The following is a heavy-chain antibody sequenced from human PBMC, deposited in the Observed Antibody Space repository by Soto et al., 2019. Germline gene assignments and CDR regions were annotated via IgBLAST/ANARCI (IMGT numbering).Heavy chain of an antibody. D-gene: IGHD3-3*01. CDR3: ARGYYDFWSGSSDAFDI. J-gene: IGHJ3*02. CDR2: IYYSGST. CDR1: GGSIVSYY. Sequence: ASETLSLTCTVSGGSIVSYYWIWIRHPPVKGLEWIVYIYYSGSTNYNPSLKSRVTISVDTSKNQFSLKLSSVTAADTAVYYCARGYYDFWSGSSDAFDIWGQGTMVTVS. V-gene: IGHV4-59*01.